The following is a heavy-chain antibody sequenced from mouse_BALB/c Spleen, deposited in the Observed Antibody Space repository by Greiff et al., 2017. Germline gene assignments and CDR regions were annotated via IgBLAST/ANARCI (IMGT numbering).Heavy chain of an antibody. Sequence: QVQLKESGAELVKPGASVKLSCKASGYTFTSYYMYWVKQRPGQGLEWIGEINPSNGGTNFNEKFKSKATLTVDKSSSTAYMQLSSLTSEDSAVYYCTRGMITERSYAMDYWGQGTSVTVSS. CDR3: TRGMITERSYAMDY. D-gene: IGHD2-4*01. J-gene: IGHJ4*01. V-gene: IGHV1S81*02. CDR1: GYTFTSYY. CDR2: INPSNGGT.